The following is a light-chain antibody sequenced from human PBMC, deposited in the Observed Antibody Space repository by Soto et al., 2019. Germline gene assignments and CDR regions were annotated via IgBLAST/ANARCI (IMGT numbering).Light chain of an antibody. CDR2: GAS. CDR1: QTVSSN. J-gene: IGKJ1*01. CDR3: QQYNDWPPLT. Sequence: EIVLTQSPATLSVSPGDRATLSCRASQTVSSNLAWYQQRPGQAPRLLIYGASTRATGIPARFSGSGSGTEFTLTISSLQSEDFAVYHCQQYNDWPPLTFGQGTKVDIK. V-gene: IGKV3-15*01.